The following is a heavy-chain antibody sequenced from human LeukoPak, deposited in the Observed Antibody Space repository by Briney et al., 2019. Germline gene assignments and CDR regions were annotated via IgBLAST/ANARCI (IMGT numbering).Heavy chain of an antibody. D-gene: IGHD4-11*01. CDR3: ARRALTTTSYNWFDP. CDR2: IYYSGST. Sequence: SETLSLTCTVSGGSISSGGYYWSWIRQHPGKGLEWIGYIYYSGSTYYNPSLKSRVTISVDTSKDQFSLKLSSVTAADTAVYYCARRALTTTSYNWFDPWGQGTLVTVSS. CDR1: GGSISSGGYY. J-gene: IGHJ5*02. V-gene: IGHV4-31*03.